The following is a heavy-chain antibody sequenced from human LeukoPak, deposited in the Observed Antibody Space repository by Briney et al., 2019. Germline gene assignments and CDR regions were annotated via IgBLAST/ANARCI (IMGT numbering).Heavy chain of an antibody. CDR2: ISGSGGST. V-gene: IGHV3-23*01. CDR1: GFTFSSYA. D-gene: IGHD6-25*01. CDR3: AKETSGHNWFDP. J-gene: IGHJ5*02. Sequence: GGSLRLSCAASGFTFSSYAMSWVRQAPGKGLEWVSAISGSGGSTYYADSVRGRFTISRDNSKNALYLQMNSLRAEDTAVYYCAKETSGHNWFDPWGQGTLVTVSS.